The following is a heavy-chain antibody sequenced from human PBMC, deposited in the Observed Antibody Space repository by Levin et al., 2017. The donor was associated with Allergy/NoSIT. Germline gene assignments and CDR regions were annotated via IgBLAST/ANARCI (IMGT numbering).Heavy chain of an antibody. CDR1: GGSISSTTHY. Sequence: SQTLSLTCTVSGGSISSTTHYWGWIRQPPGKGLEWIGSINYSGSTYYNPSLKSRVTISVDTSKNQFSLKLTSVSAADTAVYYCASPGGGMSGYLYWGQGTLVTVSS. J-gene: IGHJ4*02. V-gene: IGHV4-39*01. CDR2: INYSGST. CDR3: ASPGGGMSGYLY. D-gene: IGHD3-3*01.